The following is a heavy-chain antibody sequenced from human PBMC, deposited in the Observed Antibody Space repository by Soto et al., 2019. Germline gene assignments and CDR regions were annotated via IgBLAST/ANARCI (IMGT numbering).Heavy chain of an antibody. V-gene: IGHV1-69*13. D-gene: IGHD6-13*01. Sequence: ASVKVSCKASGGTFSSYAISWVRQAPGQGLEWMGGIIPIFGTANYAQKFQGRVTITADESTSTAYMELSSLRSEDTAVYYCARDPPSRANAFDIWGQGTMVTVSS. J-gene: IGHJ3*02. CDR1: GGTFSSYA. CDR3: ARDPPSRANAFDI. CDR2: IIPIFGTA.